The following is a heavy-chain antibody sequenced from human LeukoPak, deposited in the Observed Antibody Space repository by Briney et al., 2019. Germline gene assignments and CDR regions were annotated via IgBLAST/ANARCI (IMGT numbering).Heavy chain of an antibody. V-gene: IGHV3-21*01. CDR1: GCTFSSYS. Sequence: TGGSLRLSCAASGCTFSSYSMNWVRQAPGKGLEWVSSMSSSSSYIYYADSVKGRCTISRANDKTSLYLQMNSLTAEATAVYSCAREGIAAAGIDSWGQGTLVTVSS. D-gene: IGHD6-13*01. J-gene: IGHJ4*02. CDR3: AREGIAAAGIDS. CDR2: MSSSSSYI.